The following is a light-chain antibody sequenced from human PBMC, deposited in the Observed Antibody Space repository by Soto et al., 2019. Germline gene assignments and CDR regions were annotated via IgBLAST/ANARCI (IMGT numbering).Light chain of an antibody. J-gene: IGKJ1*01. CDR3: QQCHSYPRT. CDR2: KAS. Sequence: DIQMTQSPSTLSASVGDRVTITGRASQSVNNYLAWYQQRPGTAPRLLIHKASVLESGVPSRFGGSGSGTEFTLTVSSLQPDDFETYFCQQCHSYPRTFGQGTRVEVK. V-gene: IGKV1-5*03. CDR1: QSVNNY.